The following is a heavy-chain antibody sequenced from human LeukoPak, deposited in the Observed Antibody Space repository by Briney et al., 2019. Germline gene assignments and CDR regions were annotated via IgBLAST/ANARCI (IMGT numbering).Heavy chain of an antibody. CDR1: GFTFDDYG. Sequence: GGSLRLSCAASGFTFDDYGMSWVRQAPGKGLEWVSGINWNGGSTGYADPVKGRFTTSRDNAKNSLYLQMNSLRAEDTALYYCARVHYYYDSSGYYYRGFDYWGQGTLVTVSS. CDR2: INWNGGST. J-gene: IGHJ4*02. CDR3: ARVHYYYDSSGYYYRGFDY. V-gene: IGHV3-20*04. D-gene: IGHD3-22*01.